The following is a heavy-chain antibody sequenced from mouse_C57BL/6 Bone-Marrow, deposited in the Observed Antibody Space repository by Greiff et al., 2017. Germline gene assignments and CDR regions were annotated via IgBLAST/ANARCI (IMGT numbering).Heavy chain of an antibody. J-gene: IGHJ2*01. CDR1: GFTFTSYW. Sequence: VQLLQPGAGLVKPGASVTLSCTASGFTFTSYWMPWVKQTPGQGLEWIGMIHPNSGSTYYTEKVKSKFTLTVDKSSSTAYMQISSLTSEDSAVFNCARSRGGYLDYWGQGTTLTVSS. V-gene: IGHV1-64*01. CDR3: ARSRGGYLDY. CDR2: IHPNSGST.